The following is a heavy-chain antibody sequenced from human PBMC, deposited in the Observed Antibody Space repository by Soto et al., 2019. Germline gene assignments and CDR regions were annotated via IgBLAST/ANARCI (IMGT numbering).Heavy chain of an antibody. CDR1: GFTFSSYA. D-gene: IGHD1-26*01. Sequence: EVQLLEAGGGLVQPGGSLRLSCAASGFTFSSYAMSCGRQAPVKGLESVSAISGTGGSTYYADSVKGRFTISRDNSQYTLDLQMNSLRAEDTGVYYWARRGSGSYTYYWGHGPLVTVSS. CDR2: ISGTGGST. CDR3: ARRGSGSYTYY. J-gene: IGHJ4*01. V-gene: IGHV3-23*01.